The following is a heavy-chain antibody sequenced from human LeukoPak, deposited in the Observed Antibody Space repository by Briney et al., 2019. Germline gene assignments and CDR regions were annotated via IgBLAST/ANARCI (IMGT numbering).Heavy chain of an antibody. J-gene: IGHJ3*02. CDR1: GGSISSYY. CDR3: ARDLGAQLERQAFDI. CDR2: IYTSGST. Sequence: SETLSLTCTVSGGSISSYYWSWLRQPAGKGLEWIGRIYTSGSTNYNPSLNSRVTMSVDTSKNQFSLKLSSVTAADTAVYYCARDLGAQLERQAFDIWGQGTMVTVSS. D-gene: IGHD1-1*01. V-gene: IGHV4-4*07.